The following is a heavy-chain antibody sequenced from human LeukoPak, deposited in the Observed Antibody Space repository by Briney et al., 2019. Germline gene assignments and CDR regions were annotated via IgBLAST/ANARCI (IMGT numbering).Heavy chain of an antibody. CDR2: ISGSGGST. V-gene: IGHV3-23*01. CDR3: AKVRGFGDAFDI. J-gene: IGHJ3*02. D-gene: IGHD3-10*01. Sequence: PGGSLRLSCAASGFTFSSYAMSWVRQAPGKGLEWVSAISGSGGSTYYADSVKGRFTISRDNSKNTLYLQMNSLRAENTAVYYCAKVRGFGDAFDIWGQGTMVTVSS. CDR1: GFTFSSYA.